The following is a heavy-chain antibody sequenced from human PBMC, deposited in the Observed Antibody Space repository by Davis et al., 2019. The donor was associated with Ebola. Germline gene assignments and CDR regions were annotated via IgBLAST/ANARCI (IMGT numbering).Heavy chain of an antibody. V-gene: IGHV5-51*01. CDR3: ARPDYCSGGSCYFRY. CDR1: GYSFTSYW. J-gene: IGHJ4*02. D-gene: IGHD2-15*01. CDR2: IYPGDSDT. Sequence: GESLKISCTGSGYSFTSYWIGWVRQVPGKGLEWMGIIYPGDSDTRYSPSFQGQVTISADKSISTAYLQWSSLKASDTAMYYCARPDYCSGGSCYFRYWGQGTLVTVSS.